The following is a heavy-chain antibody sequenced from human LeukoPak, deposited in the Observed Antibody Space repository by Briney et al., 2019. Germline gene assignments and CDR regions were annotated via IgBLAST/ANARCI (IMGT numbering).Heavy chain of an antibody. Sequence: WASVKVSCKASGYTFTSYGISWVRQAPGQGLEWMGWISAYNGNTNYAQKLQGRVTMTTDTSTSTAYMELRSLRSDDTAVYYCARVPKGMVRGVISFDYWGQGTLVTVSS. V-gene: IGHV1-18*01. CDR2: ISAYNGNT. CDR3: ARVPKGMVRGVISFDY. CDR1: GYTFTSYG. D-gene: IGHD3-10*01. J-gene: IGHJ4*02.